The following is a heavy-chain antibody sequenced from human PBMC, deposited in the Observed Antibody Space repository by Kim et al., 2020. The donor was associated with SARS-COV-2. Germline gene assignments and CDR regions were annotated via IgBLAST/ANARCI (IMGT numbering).Heavy chain of an antibody. J-gene: IGHJ4*02. Sequence: SLNSRVTISVDTSKNQFSLKLSSVTAADTAVYYCARARITMIVVVKYFDYWGQGTLVTVSS. D-gene: IGHD3-22*01. CDR3: ARARITMIVVVKYFDY. V-gene: IGHV4-31*02.